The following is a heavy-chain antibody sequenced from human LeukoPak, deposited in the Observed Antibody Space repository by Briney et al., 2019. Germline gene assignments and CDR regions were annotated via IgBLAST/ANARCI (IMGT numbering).Heavy chain of an antibody. V-gene: IGHV3-30*02. CDR1: GFTFSSYG. J-gene: IGHJ4*02. Sequence: PGGSLRLSCAASGFTFSSYGMHWVRQAPGKGLEWVAFIRYDGSNKYYADSVKGRFTISRDNSKNSLYLQMNSLRAEDTALYYCAKGRDSSGYESIDYWGQGTLVTVSS. D-gene: IGHD3-22*01. CDR2: IRYDGSNK. CDR3: AKGRDSSGYESIDY.